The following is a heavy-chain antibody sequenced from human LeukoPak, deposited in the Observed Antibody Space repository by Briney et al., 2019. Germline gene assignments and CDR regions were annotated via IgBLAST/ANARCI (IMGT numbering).Heavy chain of an antibody. Sequence: SETLSLTCTVSGGSINSYYWSWIRQPAGKGLEWIGRINTSGNSPYNPSLMGRVSMSLDTSTNQFSLRLTSVTAADTAVYYCARLNLPAIEGAFDSWGQGVLVTVSP. J-gene: IGHJ4*02. D-gene: IGHD2-2*01. CDR3: ARLNLPAIEGAFDS. CDR2: INTSGNS. V-gene: IGHV4-4*07. CDR1: GGSINSYY.